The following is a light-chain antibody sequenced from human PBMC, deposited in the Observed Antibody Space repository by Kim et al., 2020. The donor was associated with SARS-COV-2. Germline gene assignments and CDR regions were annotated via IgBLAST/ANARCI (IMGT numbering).Light chain of an antibody. Sequence: QSALTQPASVSGSPGQSITISCTGTSSDVGAWYQHHPGQAPKLLIYNFIMRPSGISERFSGSKSGNTASLTISGLQPDDEAHYHCSSDRIGTIIFGGGTKLTVL. CDR1: SSDVGA. CDR3: SSDRIGTII. CDR2: NFI. J-gene: IGLJ2*01. V-gene: IGLV2-14*03.